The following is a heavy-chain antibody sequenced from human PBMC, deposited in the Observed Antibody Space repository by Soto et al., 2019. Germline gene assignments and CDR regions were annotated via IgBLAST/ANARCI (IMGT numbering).Heavy chain of an antibody. CDR3: ARVPRDSSGYYYYYGMDV. D-gene: IGHD3-22*01. CDR2: IIPIFGTA. V-gene: IGHV1-69*01. CDR1: GGTFSSYA. J-gene: IGHJ6*02. Sequence: QVQLVQSGAEVKKPGSSVKVSCKASGGTFSSYAISWVRQAPGQGLEWMGGIIPIFGTANYAQKFQGRVTITADESTSTAYMGLSSLRSEDTAVYYCARVPRDSSGYYYYYGMDVWGQGTTVTVSS.